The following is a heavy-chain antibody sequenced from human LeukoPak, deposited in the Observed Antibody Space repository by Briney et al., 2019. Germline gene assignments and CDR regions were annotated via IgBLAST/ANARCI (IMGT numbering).Heavy chain of an antibody. V-gene: IGHV3-30*04. CDR1: GFTFSNYA. D-gene: IGHD3-10*01. CDR3: ARGTGSGSYTIDY. Sequence: GGSLRLSCAASGFTFSNYAMHWVRQGPGKGLEWVAIMSNDGSNEKYADSVRGRFTISRDNSKNTLYVQMNSLRSEDTAVYYCARGTGSGSYTIDYWGQGILVTVSS. J-gene: IGHJ4*02. CDR2: MSNDGSNE.